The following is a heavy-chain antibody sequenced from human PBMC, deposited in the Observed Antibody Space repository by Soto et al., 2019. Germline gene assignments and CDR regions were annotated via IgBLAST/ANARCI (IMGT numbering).Heavy chain of an antibody. D-gene: IGHD3-10*01. CDR3: AKGLSYSGTYYTAFDS. CDR2: ISGSDTT. CDR1: GFTFSRYV. Sequence: GGSLRLSCAASGFTFSRYVMSWVRQAPGKRLEWVSTISGSDTTYYTDSVKGRFTISRDNSKNTLFLQMNSLRAEDTALYYCAKGLSYSGTYYTAFDSWGQGTLVTVSS. V-gene: IGHV3-23*01. J-gene: IGHJ4*02.